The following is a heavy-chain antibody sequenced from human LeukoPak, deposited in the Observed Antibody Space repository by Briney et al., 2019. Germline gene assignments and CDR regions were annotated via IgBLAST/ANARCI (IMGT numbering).Heavy chain of an antibody. J-gene: IGHJ4*02. Sequence: TPSETLSLTCTVSGGSISTSYYWAWIRQPPGKGLEWIGSIYYSGSTYYNPSLKSRVTISVDTSKNQFSLRLSSVTAADTAVYYCARHVAGSYYDVNHYWGQGTLVTVSS. CDR1: GGSISTSYY. CDR2: IYYSGST. V-gene: IGHV4-39*01. CDR3: ARHVAGSYYDVNHY. D-gene: IGHD3-10*01.